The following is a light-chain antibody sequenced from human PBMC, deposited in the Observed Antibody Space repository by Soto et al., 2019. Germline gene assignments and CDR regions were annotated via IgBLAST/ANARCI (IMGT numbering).Light chain of an antibody. CDR1: QGISRY. CDR2: AAS. V-gene: IGKV1-9*01. CDR3: QQLNSYPRT. J-gene: IGKJ1*01. Sequence: DIQLTQSPSFLSASVGDRVTITCRASQGISRYLAWYQQKPGKAPQLLIYAASTLQSGVPSRFSGSGSGTEFTLTISSLQTEDFATYYCQQLNSYPRTFGQGTKVDI.